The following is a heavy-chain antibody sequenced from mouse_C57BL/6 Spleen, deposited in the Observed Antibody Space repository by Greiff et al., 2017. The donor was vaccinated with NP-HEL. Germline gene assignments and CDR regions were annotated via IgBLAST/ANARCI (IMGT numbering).Heavy chain of an antibody. Sequence: VQLKESGPGLVKPSQSLSLTCSVTGYSITSGYYWNWIRQFPGNKLEWMGYISYDGSNNYNPSLKNRISITRDTSKNQFFLKLNSVTTEDTATYYCARERDYYYGSMDDWGQGTTLTVSS. J-gene: IGHJ2*01. CDR3: ARERDYYYGSMDD. CDR1: GYSITSGYY. V-gene: IGHV3-6*01. D-gene: IGHD1-1*01. CDR2: ISYDGSN.